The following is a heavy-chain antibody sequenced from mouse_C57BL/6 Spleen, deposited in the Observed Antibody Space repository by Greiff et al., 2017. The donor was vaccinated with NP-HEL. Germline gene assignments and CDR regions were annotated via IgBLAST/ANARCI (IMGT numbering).Heavy chain of an antibody. CDR2: IDPSDSYT. V-gene: IGHV1-69*01. CDR1: GYTFTSYW. J-gene: IGHJ4*01. CDR3: ARRAGGYYAMDY. Sequence: QVQLQQPGAELVMPGASVKLSCKASGYTFTSYWMHWVKQRPGQGLEWIGEIDPSDSYTNYNQKFKGKSTLTVDKSSNTAYMQLSSLTSEDSAVYYCARRAGGYYAMDYWGQGTSVTVSS.